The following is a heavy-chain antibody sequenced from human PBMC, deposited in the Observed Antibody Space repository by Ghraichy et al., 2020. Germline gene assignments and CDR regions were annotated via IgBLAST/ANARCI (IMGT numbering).Heavy chain of an antibody. D-gene: IGHD2-15*01. J-gene: IGHJ4*02. V-gene: IGHV4-34*01. CDR1: GGSFSGYY. CDR3: ARGMVADY. CDR2: INHSGST. Sequence: SETLSLTCAVYGGSFSGYYWSWIRQPPGKGLEWIGEINHSGSTNYNPSLKSRVTISVDTSKNQFSLKLSSVTAADTAVYYCARGMVADYWGQGTLVTVSS.